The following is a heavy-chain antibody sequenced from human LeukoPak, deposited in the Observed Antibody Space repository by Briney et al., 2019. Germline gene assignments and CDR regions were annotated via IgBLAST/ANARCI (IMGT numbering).Heavy chain of an antibody. J-gene: IGHJ5*02. CDR2: IYYSGST. V-gene: IGHV4-31*03. CDR3: ARTVVGRFDP. CDR1: GGSISSGGYY. D-gene: IGHD4-23*01. Sequence: SETLSLTCTVSGGSISSGGYYWRWIRQHPGKGLEWIGYIYYSGSTYYNPSLKSRVTISVDTSKNQFSLKLSSVTAADTAVYYCARTVVGRFDPWGQGTRVTVSS.